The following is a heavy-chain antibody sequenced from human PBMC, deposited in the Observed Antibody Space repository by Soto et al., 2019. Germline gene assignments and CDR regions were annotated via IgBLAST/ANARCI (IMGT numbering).Heavy chain of an antibody. J-gene: IGHJ6*02. CDR2: ISYDGRNK. Sequence: GGSLRLSCAASGFTFSSYGMHWVRQAPGKGLEWVAVISYDGRNKYYADSVKGRFTISRDNSKNTLYLQTSSLRAEDTAVYYCVKDGSSGWPYYYGLDVWGQGTTVTVSS. D-gene: IGHD6-19*01. CDR1: GFTFSSYG. CDR3: VKDGSSGWPYYYGLDV. V-gene: IGHV3-30*18.